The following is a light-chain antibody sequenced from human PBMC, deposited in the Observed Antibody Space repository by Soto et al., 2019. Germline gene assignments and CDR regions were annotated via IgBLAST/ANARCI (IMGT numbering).Light chain of an antibody. CDR3: SSYSSISTLV. Sequence: QSALTQPASVSGSPGQSITISCTGTSSDVGGYNYVSWYQQHPDKAPKLMIFEVTNRPSGVSDRFSGSKSGNTASLTISGLPAEDEADYYCSSYSSISTLVFRTGPK. CDR1: SSDVGGYNY. CDR2: EVT. J-gene: IGLJ1*01. V-gene: IGLV2-14*01.